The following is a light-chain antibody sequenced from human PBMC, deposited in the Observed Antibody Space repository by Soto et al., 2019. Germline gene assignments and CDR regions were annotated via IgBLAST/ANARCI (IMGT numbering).Light chain of an antibody. Sequence: EIVLTQSPGTLSLSPCERATLSCRASQSVGSDFLAWYQQRPGQPPRILIFGASGRATGIPDRFSGSGSGTDFTLTISRLEPEDFAVYYCQQYGSSPWTFGQGTKVDIK. CDR2: GAS. CDR1: QSVGSDF. CDR3: QQYGSSPWT. V-gene: IGKV3-20*01. J-gene: IGKJ1*01.